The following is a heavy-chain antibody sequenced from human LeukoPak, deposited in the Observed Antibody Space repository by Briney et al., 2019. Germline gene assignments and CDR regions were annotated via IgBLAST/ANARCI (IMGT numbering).Heavy chain of an antibody. CDR3: ARGLTAMVT. V-gene: IGHV3-30*04. CDR2: ISYDGSNK. Sequence: GGSLRLSCAASGFTFSSYAMHWVRQAPGKGLEWVAVISYDGSNKYYADSVKGRSTISRDNSKNTLYLQMNSLRAEDTAVYYCARGLTAMVTRGQGTLVTVSS. D-gene: IGHD5-18*01. CDR1: GFTFSSYA. J-gene: IGHJ4*02.